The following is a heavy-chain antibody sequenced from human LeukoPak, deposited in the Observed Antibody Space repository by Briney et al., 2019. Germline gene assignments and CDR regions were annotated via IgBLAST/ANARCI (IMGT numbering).Heavy chain of an antibody. V-gene: IGHV4-59*08. D-gene: IGHD4-17*01. CDR2: FFYGGST. J-gene: IGHJ5*02. CDR3: ARLTVTTRFDP. Sequence: SETLSLTCTVSGGPISGYYWSWIRQPPGKGLEWIGYFFYGGSTNHNPSLKSRVTISVDTSKNQFPLKLNSVTAADTAVYYCARLTVTTRFDPWGQGTLVTVSS. CDR1: GGPISGYY.